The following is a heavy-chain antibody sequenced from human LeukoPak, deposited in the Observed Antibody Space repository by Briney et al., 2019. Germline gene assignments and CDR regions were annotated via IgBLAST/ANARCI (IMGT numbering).Heavy chain of an antibody. CDR1: GFTFSSYA. CDR2: ISYDGSNK. CDR3: ARAAADLCYFDY. J-gene: IGHJ4*02. Sequence: GRSLRLSCAASGFTFSSYAMHWVRQAPGKGLEWVAVISYDGSNKYYADSVKGRFTISRDNSKNTLYLQMNSLRAEDTAVYYCARAAADLCYFDYWGQGTLVTVSS. D-gene: IGHD6-13*01. V-gene: IGHV3-30*04.